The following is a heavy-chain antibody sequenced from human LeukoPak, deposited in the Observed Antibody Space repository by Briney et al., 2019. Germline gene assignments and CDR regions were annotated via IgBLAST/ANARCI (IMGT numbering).Heavy chain of an antibody. D-gene: IGHD4-17*01. V-gene: IGHV1-69*13. CDR3: ARDLETTVTTISRGAFDI. J-gene: IGHJ3*02. CDR1: GGTFSSYA. Sequence: WASVKVSFKASGGTFSSYAISWVRQAPGQGLEWMGGIIPIFGTANYAQKFQGRVTITADESTSTAYMELSSLRSEDTAVYYCARDLETTVTTISRGAFDIWGQGTMVTVSS. CDR2: IIPIFGTA.